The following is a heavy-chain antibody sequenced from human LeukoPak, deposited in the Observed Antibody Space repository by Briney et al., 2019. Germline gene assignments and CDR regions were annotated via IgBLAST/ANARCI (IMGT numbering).Heavy chain of an antibody. V-gene: IGHV1-24*01. J-gene: IGHJ5*02. Sequence: GASVKVSCKVSRYTLTELSMHWVRQAPGKGLEWMGGFDPEDGETIYAQKFQGRVTMTEDTSTDTAYMELSSLRSEDTAVYYCATDTANYYGSGSYYHWGQGTLVTVSS. CDR3: ATDTANYYGSGSYYH. D-gene: IGHD3-10*01. CDR2: FDPEDGET. CDR1: RYTLTELS.